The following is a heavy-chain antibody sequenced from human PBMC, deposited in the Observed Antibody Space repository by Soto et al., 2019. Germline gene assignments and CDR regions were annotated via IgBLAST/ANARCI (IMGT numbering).Heavy chain of an antibody. CDR2: VSGSARST. CDR1: GFTFSIYV. CDR3: ARVEGTARNDFDV. J-gene: IGHJ3*01. Sequence: EVQLLESGGDLVQPGGSLRLSCAASGFTFSIYVMTWVRQAPGKGLEWVSAVSGSARSTYYADSVKGRFSISRDNSKNTLYLQMSSLTADDTAVYYCARVEGTARNDFDVWGHGTMVTVSS. V-gene: IGHV3-23*01. D-gene: IGHD6-6*01.